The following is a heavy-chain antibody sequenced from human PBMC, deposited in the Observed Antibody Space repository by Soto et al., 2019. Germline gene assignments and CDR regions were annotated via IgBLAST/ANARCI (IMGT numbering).Heavy chain of an antibody. CDR2: IFAGGRT. V-gene: IGHV3-53*01. CDR1: GLSVSTNY. CDR3: ARERIAAGGTHDAIDI. Sequence: GGSLRLSCAASGLSVSTNYMTWVRQAPGKGLEWVSLIFAGGRTYYADSVKGRFTISRDNSKNTLYLQMNSLSAEDTGVYYCARERIAAGGTHDAIDIWGQGPIVTVSS. D-gene: IGHD6-13*01. J-gene: IGHJ3*02.